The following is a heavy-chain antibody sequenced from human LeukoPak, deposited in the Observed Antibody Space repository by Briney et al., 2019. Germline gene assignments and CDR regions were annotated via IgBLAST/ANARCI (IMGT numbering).Heavy chain of an antibody. CDR3: ARGTVVTPGDY. J-gene: IGHJ4*02. D-gene: IGHD4-23*01. Sequence: SETLSLTCAVYGGSFSGYYWSWIRHPPGKGLEWSGEINHSGSTNYNPSLKSRVTISVDTSKNQFSLKLSSVTAADTAVYYCARGTVVTPGDYWGQGTLVTVSS. CDR1: GGSFSGYY. V-gene: IGHV4-34*01. CDR2: INHSGST.